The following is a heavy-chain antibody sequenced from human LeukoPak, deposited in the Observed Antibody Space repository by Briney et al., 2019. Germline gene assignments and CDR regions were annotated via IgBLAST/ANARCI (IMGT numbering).Heavy chain of an antibody. Sequence: ASVKVSCKASGYTFTGYYMHWVRQAPGQGLEWMGWINPNSGGTNYAQKFQGRVTMTRDTSISTAYMELSRLRSDDTAVYYCARETEYQLLTWWFDPWGQGTLVTVSS. CDR2: INPNSGGT. CDR3: ARETEYQLLTWWFDP. J-gene: IGHJ5*02. D-gene: IGHD2-2*01. V-gene: IGHV1-2*02. CDR1: GYTFTGYY.